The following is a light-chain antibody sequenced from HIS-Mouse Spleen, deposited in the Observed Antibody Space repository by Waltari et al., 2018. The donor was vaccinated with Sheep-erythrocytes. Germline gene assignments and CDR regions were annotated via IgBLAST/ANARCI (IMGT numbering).Light chain of an antibody. CDR2: EVS. CDR3: SSYAGSNNYV. V-gene: IGLV2-8*01. CDR1: SSDVGGYNY. Sequence: QSALTQPPSASGSPGQSVTISCTGTSSDVGGYNYVSWYQQHPGNPPKLMIYEVSKRPSGVPDRFSGSKSGNTASLTVSGLQAEDEADYYCSSYAGSNNYVFGTGTKVTVL. J-gene: IGLJ1*01.